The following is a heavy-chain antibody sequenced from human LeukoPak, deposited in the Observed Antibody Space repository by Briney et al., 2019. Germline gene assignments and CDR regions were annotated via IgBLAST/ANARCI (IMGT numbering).Heavy chain of an antibody. D-gene: IGHD1-1*01. CDR2: MYYSGST. J-gene: IGHJ2*01. Sequence: PSETLSLTCTVSGGSISSSNYCWGWIRQPPGKGLEWIGSMYYSGSTNYNPSLKSRVTISVDTSKNQFSLKLSSVTAADTAVYYCARETTFLYFDLWGRGTLVTVSS. CDR1: GGSISSSNYC. CDR3: ARETTFLYFDL. V-gene: IGHV4-39*07.